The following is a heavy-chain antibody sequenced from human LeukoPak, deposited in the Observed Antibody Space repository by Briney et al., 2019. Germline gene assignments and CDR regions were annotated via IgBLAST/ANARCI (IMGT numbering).Heavy chain of an antibody. CDR2: IKSKTDGGTT. J-gene: IGHJ1*01. CDR1: GFTFSNAW. D-gene: IGHD2-2*01. V-gene: IGHV3-15*01. CDR3: TTDLAVVPAAIPQYFQH. Sequence: PGGSLRLSCAASGFTFSNAWMSWVRQAPGKGLEWVGRIKSKTDGGTTDYAAPVKGRFTISRDDSKNTLYLQMNSLKTEDTAVYYCTTDLAVVPAAIPQYFQHWGQGTLVTVSS.